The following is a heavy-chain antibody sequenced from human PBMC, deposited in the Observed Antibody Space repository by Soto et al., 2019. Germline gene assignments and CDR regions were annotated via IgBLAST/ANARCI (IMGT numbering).Heavy chain of an antibody. D-gene: IGHD6-13*01. CDR1: GFTFSSYA. CDR2: ISGSGDST. V-gene: IGHV3-23*01. J-gene: IGHJ4*02. CDR3: AKDVAAYSSSWADY. Sequence: PGGSLRLSCAASGFTFSSYAMSWVRRAPGKGLEWVSTISGSGDSTNYADSVKGRFTISRDNSKNTLYLQMNSLRVEDTALYYCAKDVAAYSSSWADYWGQGTLVTVSS.